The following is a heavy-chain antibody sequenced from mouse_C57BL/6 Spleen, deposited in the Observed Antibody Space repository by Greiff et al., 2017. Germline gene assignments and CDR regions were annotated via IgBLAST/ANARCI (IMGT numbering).Heavy chain of an antibody. CDR2: INYDGSST. CDR3: ARGGYYGSRGGDFDY. Sequence: EVKLMESEGGLVQPGSSMKLSCTASGFTFSDYYMAWVRQVPEKGLEWVANINYDGSSTYYLDSLKSRFIISRDNAKNILYLQISSLKSEDTATYYCARGGYYGSRGGDFDYWGQGTTLTVSS. CDR1: GFTFSDYY. J-gene: IGHJ2*01. D-gene: IGHD1-1*01. V-gene: IGHV5-16*01.